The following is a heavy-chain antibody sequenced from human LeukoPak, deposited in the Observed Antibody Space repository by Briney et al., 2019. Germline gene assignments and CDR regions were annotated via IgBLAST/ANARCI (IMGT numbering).Heavy chain of an antibody. CDR1: GFTFSSYE. CDR2: ISTSGATI. J-gene: IGHJ4*02. D-gene: IGHD7-27*01. V-gene: IGHV3-48*03. CDR3: TRETGDSVDY. Sequence: GGSLRLSCAASGFTFSSYEMNWVRQAPGKGLEWVSYISTSGATIYYADSVKGRFTISRGNAKNSLYLQMHSLRAEDTAFYYCTRETGDSVDYWGQGTLVTVSS.